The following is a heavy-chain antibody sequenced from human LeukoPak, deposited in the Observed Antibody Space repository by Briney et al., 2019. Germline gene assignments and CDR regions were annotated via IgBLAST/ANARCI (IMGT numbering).Heavy chain of an antibody. CDR1: GFTFGDYG. CDR3: AKVDDRRYSYGTDF. V-gene: IGHV3-9*01. D-gene: IGHD5-18*01. CDR2: ISYHSGTI. Sequence: GGSLRLSCAASGFTFGDYGMHWVRQAPGKGLEWVSGISYHSGTIGYADSVKGRFTISRDNAKNSLYLQMNSLRAEDTAFYYCAKVDDRRYSYGTDFWGQGTLVTVSS. J-gene: IGHJ4*02.